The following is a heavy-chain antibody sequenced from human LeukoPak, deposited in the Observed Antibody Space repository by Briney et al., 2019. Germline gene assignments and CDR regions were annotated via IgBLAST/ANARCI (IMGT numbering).Heavy chain of an antibody. CDR3: ARLAVVAATHLDY. Sequence: SETLSLTCAVYGGSFSGYYWSWIRQPPGKGLEWIGEINHSGSTNYNPSLKSRVTISVGTSKNQFSLKLSSVTAADTAVYYCARLAVVAATHLDYWGQGTLVTVSS. V-gene: IGHV4-34*01. D-gene: IGHD2-15*01. CDR2: INHSGST. CDR1: GGSFSGYY. J-gene: IGHJ4*02.